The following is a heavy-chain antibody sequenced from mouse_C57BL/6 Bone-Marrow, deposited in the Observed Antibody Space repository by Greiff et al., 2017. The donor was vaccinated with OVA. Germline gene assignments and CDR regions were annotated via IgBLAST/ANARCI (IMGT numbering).Heavy chain of an antibody. Sequence: EVMLVESGGGLVQSGRSLRLSCATSGFTFSDFYMEWVRQAPGKGLEWIAASRNKANDYTTEYSASVKGRFIVSRDTSQSILYLQMNALRAEDTAIYYCARDAGYYGSSYGAMDYWGQGTSVTVSS. CDR3: ARDAGYYGSSYGAMDY. V-gene: IGHV7-1*01. CDR2: SRNKANDYTT. CDR1: GFTFSDFY. D-gene: IGHD1-1*01. J-gene: IGHJ4*01.